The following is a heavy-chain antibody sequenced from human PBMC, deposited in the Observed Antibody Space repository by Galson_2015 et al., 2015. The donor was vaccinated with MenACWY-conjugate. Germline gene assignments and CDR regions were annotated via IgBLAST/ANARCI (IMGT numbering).Heavy chain of an antibody. J-gene: IGHJ4*02. D-gene: IGHD1-14*01. CDR2: ISSSGSYT. CDR1: GFSFSDFY. V-gene: IGHV3-11*06. CDR3: VRRDHGGFAFFRH. Sequence: SLRLSCAASGFSFSDFYMTWIRQAPGKGLEWIAYISSSGSYTKYGDSIKGRFSISRDNINNSLFLQMDSLTTEDTAVYYCVRRDHGGFAFFRHWGQGTLVPSPQ.